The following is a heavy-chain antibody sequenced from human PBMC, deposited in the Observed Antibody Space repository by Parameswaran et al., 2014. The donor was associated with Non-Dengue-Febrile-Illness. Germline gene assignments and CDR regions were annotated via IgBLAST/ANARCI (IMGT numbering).Heavy chain of an antibody. V-gene: IGHV3-23*01. Sequence: VRQAPGKGLEWVSAISGSGGSTYYADSVKGRFTISRDNSKNTLYLQMNSLRAEDTAVYYCAKDIDYGGNSVSVWDYWGQGTLVTVSS. CDR2: ISGSGGST. D-gene: IGHD4-23*01. CDR3: AKDIDYGGNSVSVWDY. J-gene: IGHJ4*02.